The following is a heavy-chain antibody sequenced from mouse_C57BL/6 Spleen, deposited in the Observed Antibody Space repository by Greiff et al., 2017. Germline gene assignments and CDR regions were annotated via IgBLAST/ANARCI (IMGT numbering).Heavy chain of an antibody. Sequence: VQLQESGAELMKPGASVTLSCKATGYTFTGYWIEWVKQRPGHGLEWIGEILPGSGSTNYNAKLKGKATFTAETSSNTAYMQLSSLTTEDSAIYYCAREGLPGYWGQGTTLTVSS. J-gene: IGHJ2*01. CDR1: GYTFTGYW. V-gene: IGHV1-9*01. CDR2: ILPGSGST. D-gene: IGHD3-3*01. CDR3: AREGLPGY.